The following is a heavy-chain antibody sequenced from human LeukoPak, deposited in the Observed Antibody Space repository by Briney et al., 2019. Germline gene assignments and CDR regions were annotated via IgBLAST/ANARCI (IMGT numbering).Heavy chain of an antibody. J-gene: IGHJ4*02. CDR3: ASNTGTVFDY. Sequence: KSSETLSLTCTVSGDFITAYYWSWIRQPPGKGLEWIGYVYYTGSTEYNPSLRSRVTISLDLSKHQFSLNLTSVTAADTAVYHCASNTGTVFDYWGQGALVTVSS. CDR2: VYYTGST. V-gene: IGHV4-59*01. CDR1: GDFITAYY. D-gene: IGHD7-27*01.